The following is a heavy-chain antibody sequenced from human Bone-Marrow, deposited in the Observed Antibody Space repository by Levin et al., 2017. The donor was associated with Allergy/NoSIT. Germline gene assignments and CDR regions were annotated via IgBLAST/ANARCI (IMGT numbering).Heavy chain of an antibody. CDR1: GFTFSSYS. D-gene: IGHD4-17*01. V-gene: IGHV3-21*01. Sequence: GGSLRLSCAASGFTFSSYSMNWVRQAPGKGLEWVSSISSSSSYIYYADSVKGRFTISRDNAKNSLYLQMNSLRAEDTAVYYCARVSSHDYGDYEGDMDYWGQGTLVTVSS. CDR3: ARVSSHDYGDYEGDMDY. J-gene: IGHJ4*02. CDR2: ISSSSSYI.